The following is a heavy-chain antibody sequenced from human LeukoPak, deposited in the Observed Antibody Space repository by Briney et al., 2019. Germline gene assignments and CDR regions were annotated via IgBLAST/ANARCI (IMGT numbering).Heavy chain of an antibody. CDR1: GFTFSSYA. V-gene: IGHV3-23*01. CDR3: AKGSTYYYDSSGYYLY. J-gene: IGHJ4*02. Sequence: PGGSLRLSCAASGFTFSSYAMSWVRQAPGKGLEWVSAISGSGGSTYYADSVKGRFTISRDNSKNTLYLQMNSLRAEDTAVYYCAKGSTYYYDSSGYYLYWGQGTLVTVSS. D-gene: IGHD3-22*01. CDR2: ISGSGGST.